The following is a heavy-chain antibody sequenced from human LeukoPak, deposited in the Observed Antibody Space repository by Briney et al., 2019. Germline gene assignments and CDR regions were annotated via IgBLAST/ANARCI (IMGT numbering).Heavy chain of an antibody. Sequence: GGTLRLSCAASGFTFSSYGMSWVRQAPGKGLEWVSYISSSGTTIFYADSVKGRFTISRDNAKNSLSLQMNSLRVEDTAIYYCAPGGDSSGYYVDYWGQGTLVTVSS. V-gene: IGHV3-48*04. CDR3: APGGDSSGYYVDY. CDR1: GFTFSSYG. CDR2: ISSSGTTI. D-gene: IGHD3-22*01. J-gene: IGHJ4*02.